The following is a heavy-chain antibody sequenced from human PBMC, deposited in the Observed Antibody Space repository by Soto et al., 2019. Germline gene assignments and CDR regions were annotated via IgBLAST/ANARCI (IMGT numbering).Heavy chain of an antibody. CDR2: IYSSGSS. CDR1: GVSISSGADY. Sequence: PSETLSLTCSVSGVSISSGADYWSWIRQRPGKGLEWIGSIYSSGSSSYTPALKSRLTISLDTSKNQFPLKLTSVTAADTAVYYCARFAYRSGWNFDYWGRGTLVTVSS. V-gene: IGHV4-31*03. D-gene: IGHD6-19*01. J-gene: IGHJ4*02. CDR3: ARFAYRSGWNFDY.